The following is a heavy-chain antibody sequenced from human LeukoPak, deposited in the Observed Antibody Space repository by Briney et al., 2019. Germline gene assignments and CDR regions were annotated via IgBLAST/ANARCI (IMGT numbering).Heavy chain of an antibody. CDR2: IIPILGIA. CDR1: GGTFSSYA. J-gene: IGHJ4*02. CDR3: AKSKDYYDSSAFDRYYFDY. D-gene: IGHD3-22*01. V-gene: IGHV1-69*10. Sequence: GASVKVSCKASGGTFSSYAISWVRQAPGQGLEWMGGIIPILGIANYAQKFQGRVTITADKSTSTAYMELSSLRSEDTAVYYCAKSKDYYDSSAFDRYYFDYWGQGTLVTVS.